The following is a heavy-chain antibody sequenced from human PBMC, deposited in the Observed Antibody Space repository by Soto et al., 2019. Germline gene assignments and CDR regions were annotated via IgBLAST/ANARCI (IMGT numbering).Heavy chain of an antibody. CDR2: IYYSGST. V-gene: IGHV4-61*01. Sequence: QVQLQESGPGLVKPSETLSLTCTVSGGSVSSGSYYWSWIRQPPGKGLAWIGCIYYSGSTNYNPSLKSRVTISVDTSKNQFSLKLSSVTAADTAVYYCARRGSGESYFDYWGQGTLVTVSS. CDR3: ARRGSGESYFDY. CDR1: GGSVSSGSYY. D-gene: IGHD3-10*01. J-gene: IGHJ4*02.